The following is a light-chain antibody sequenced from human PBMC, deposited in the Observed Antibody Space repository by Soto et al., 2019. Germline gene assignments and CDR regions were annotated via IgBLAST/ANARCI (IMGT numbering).Light chain of an antibody. CDR2: GAS. CDR3: QQYGRSPCT. V-gene: IGKV3-20*01. J-gene: IGKJ3*01. CDR1: QSITSSY. Sequence: EIVLAQSPGTLSLSPGERATLSCRASQSITSSYLAWYQQKPGQAPRLLIHGASNRATGIPGRFSGSGSGTEFTPTISRLEPEDFAVFYCQQYGRSPCTFGPGTKVDLK.